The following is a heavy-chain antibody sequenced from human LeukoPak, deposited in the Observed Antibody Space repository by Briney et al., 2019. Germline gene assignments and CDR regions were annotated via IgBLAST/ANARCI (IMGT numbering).Heavy chain of an antibody. CDR2: ISGSGGST. V-gene: IGHV3-23*01. J-gene: IGHJ6*03. CDR3: AKHSGHDSTYYYMDV. D-gene: IGHD5-12*01. CDR1: GFIFSSYA. Sequence: PGGSLRLSCAASGFIFSSYAMSWVRQAPGKGLEWVSTISGSGGSTYYADSVKGRFTISRDNSKNTLYLQMNSLRAEDTAVYYCAKHSGHDSTYYYMDVWGKGTTVTVSS.